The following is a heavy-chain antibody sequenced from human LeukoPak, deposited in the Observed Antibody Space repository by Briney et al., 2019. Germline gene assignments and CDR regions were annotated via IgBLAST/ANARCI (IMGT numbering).Heavy chain of an antibody. D-gene: IGHD6-6*01. V-gene: IGHV3-15*01. CDR3: ATGQQLVPDY. CDR1: GFTFTSAW. Sequence: PGGSLRLSCAASGFTFTSAWMTWVRQAPGKGLEWVGRIKSKTDGGTTDYAAPVKGRITISRDDSKNALYLQMNSLKTEDTAVYYCATGQQLVPDYWGQGTLVTVSP. CDR2: IKSKTDGGTT. J-gene: IGHJ4*02.